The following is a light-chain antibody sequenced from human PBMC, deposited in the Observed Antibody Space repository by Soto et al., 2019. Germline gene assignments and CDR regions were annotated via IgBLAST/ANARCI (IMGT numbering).Light chain of an antibody. CDR3: QQYNNWPLT. CDR2: VAS. Sequence: EIVMTQSPATLSVSPGERATLSCRASQSVSSNLAWYQQKPGQVPTLLIYVASTRATGVPARFSGSGSGTEFTLTISSLQSEDFAVYYCQQYNNWPLTFGGGTKVEIK. V-gene: IGKV3-15*01. J-gene: IGKJ4*01. CDR1: QSVSSN.